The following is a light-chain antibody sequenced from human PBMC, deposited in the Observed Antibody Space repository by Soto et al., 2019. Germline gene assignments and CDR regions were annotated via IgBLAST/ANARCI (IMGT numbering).Light chain of an antibody. Sequence: QSVLTQSSSASASLGSSVKLTCTLSSGHSTYIIAWHQQQPGKAPRFLMKVEGSGSYNKGSGVPDRFSGSSSGADRYLTISNLQFEDEADYYCETWDSSTHVFGTGTKVTVL. V-gene: IGLV4-60*02. CDR3: ETWDSSTHV. CDR2: VEGSGSY. J-gene: IGLJ1*01. CDR1: SGHSTYI.